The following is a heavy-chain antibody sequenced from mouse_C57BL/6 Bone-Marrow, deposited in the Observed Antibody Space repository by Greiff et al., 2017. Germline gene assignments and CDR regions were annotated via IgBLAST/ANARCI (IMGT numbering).Heavy chain of an antibody. CDR1: GFTFTDYY. CDR3: ARSIYDDVFAY. Sequence: EVKVVESGGGLVQPGGSLSLSCAASGFTFTDYYMSWVRQPPGKALEWLGFIRNKANGYTTEYSASVKGRFTISRDNSQSILYLQMNALRAEDSAIYYCARSIYDDVFAYWGQGTLVTVSA. D-gene: IGHD2-3*01. CDR2: IRNKANGYTT. V-gene: IGHV7-3*01. J-gene: IGHJ3*01.